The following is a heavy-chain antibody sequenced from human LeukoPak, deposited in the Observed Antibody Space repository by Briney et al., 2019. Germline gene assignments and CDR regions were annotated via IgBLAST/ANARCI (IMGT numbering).Heavy chain of an antibody. CDR1: GYSFTSSW. D-gene: IGHD2-15*01. Sequence: GESLKISCKGSGYSFTSSWIAWVRQMPGKGLEWMGIIYPGDSDTRYSPSFQGQVTISADKSISTAYLQWSSLKASDTAMYYCARLSCSGGSCYSDYYGMDVWGQGTTVTVPS. CDR2: IYPGDSDT. V-gene: IGHV5-51*01. J-gene: IGHJ6*02. CDR3: ARLSCSGGSCYSDYYGMDV.